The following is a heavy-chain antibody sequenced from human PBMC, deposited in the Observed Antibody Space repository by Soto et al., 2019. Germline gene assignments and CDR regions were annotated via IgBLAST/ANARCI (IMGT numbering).Heavy chain of an antibody. CDR1: GYTLTELS. V-gene: IGHV1-24*01. Sequence: ASVKVSCKVSGYTLTELSMHWVRQAPGKGLEWMGGFDPEDGETIYAQKFQGRVTMTEDTSTDTAYMELSSLRSEDTAVYYCATASSYASHYYYYYMDVWGKGTTVTVSS. D-gene: IGHD3-16*01. CDR2: FDPEDGET. CDR3: ATASSYASHYYYYYMDV. J-gene: IGHJ6*03.